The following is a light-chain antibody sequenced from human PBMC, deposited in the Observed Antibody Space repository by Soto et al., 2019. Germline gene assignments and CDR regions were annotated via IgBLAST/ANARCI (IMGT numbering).Light chain of an antibody. CDR2: SNN. CDR3: AACDDSLNGLWV. J-gene: IGLJ1*01. CDR1: SSNIGSNT. Sequence: QSVLTQPPSASGTPGQRVTISCSGSSSNIGSNTVNWYQQLPGTAPKLLIYSNNQRPSGLPDRFSGSKSGTSASLAISGLQSQDEADYYCAACDDSLNGLWVFGTGTKVTVL. V-gene: IGLV1-44*01.